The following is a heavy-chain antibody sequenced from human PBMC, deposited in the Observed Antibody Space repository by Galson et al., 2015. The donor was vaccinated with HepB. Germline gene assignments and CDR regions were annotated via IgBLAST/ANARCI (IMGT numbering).Heavy chain of an antibody. CDR2: ISGSDDFT. CDR1: GSTFSTSA. CDR3: ARLTILPLPAATYGDS. J-gene: IGHJ5*01. V-gene: IGHV3-23*01. Sequence: SLRLSCAASGSTFSTSAMSWVRQAPGKGLEWVSSISGSDDFTYYAHSVKGRFSISRDNSKNTLFLQMNSLRAEDAALYYCARLTILPLPAATYGDSWGQGTLVTVSS. D-gene: IGHD3-10*01.